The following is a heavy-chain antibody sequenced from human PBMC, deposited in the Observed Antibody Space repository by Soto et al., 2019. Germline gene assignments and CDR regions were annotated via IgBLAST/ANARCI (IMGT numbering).Heavy chain of an antibody. Sequence: SVKVSCKASGGTFSSYAISWVRQAPGQGLEWMGGIIPIFGTANYAQKFQGRVTITADKSTSTAYMELSSLRSEDTAVYYCAVRLTFWSGRYNWFDPWGQGTLVTVSS. CDR2: IIPIFGTA. V-gene: IGHV1-69*06. D-gene: IGHD3-3*01. J-gene: IGHJ5*02. CDR3: AVRLTFWSGRYNWFDP. CDR1: GGTFSSYA.